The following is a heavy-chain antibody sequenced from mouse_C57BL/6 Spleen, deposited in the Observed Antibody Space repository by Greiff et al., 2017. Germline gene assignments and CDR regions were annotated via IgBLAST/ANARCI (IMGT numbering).Heavy chain of an antibody. D-gene: IGHD2-4*01. J-gene: IGHJ4*01. V-gene: IGHV2-6*02. Sequence: VQRVESGPGLVAPSQSLSITCTVSGFSLTSYGVHWVRQPPGKGLEWLVVIWSDGSTTSNSALKSRLSISTDNSKSHAFLKMNRHQTNDTTMYYETRKAYDDDVGYAMDYWGKGTSVTVSS. CDR3: TRKAYDDDVGYAMDY. CDR2: IWSDGST. CDR1: GFSLTSYG.